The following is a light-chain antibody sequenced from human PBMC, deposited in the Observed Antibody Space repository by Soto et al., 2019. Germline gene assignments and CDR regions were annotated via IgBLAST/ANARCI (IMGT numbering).Light chain of an antibody. Sequence: QSVLTQPPSVSGAPGQRVTISCTGSSSNIGAGYDVHWYQQLPGTAPKLLIYGNSNRPSGVRDRFSGSKSGTSASLAITGLQAEDEADYYCQSYDSSLSAVVFGGGTQLTVL. CDR1: SSNIGAGYD. V-gene: IGLV1-40*01. CDR2: GNS. CDR3: QSYDSSLSAVV. J-gene: IGLJ2*01.